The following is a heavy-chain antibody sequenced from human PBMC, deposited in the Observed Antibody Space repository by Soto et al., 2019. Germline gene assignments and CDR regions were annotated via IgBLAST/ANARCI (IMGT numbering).Heavy chain of an antibody. J-gene: IGHJ4*02. D-gene: IGHD5-12*01. Sequence: QVQLVQSGAEVKKPGSSVKVSCKASGGTFSSYTISWVRQAPGQGLEWMGRIIPILGIANYAQKFQGRVTITADKPTSTAYMELSSLRSEDTAVYYCARDGEMATTLDYWGQGTLVTVSS. CDR2: IIPILGIA. CDR3: ARDGEMATTLDY. V-gene: IGHV1-69*08. CDR1: GGTFSSYT.